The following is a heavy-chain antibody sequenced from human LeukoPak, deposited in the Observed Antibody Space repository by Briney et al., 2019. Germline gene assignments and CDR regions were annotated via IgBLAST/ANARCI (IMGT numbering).Heavy chain of an antibody. CDR3: AREPITMVRGVIIAFDY. Sequence: SVKVSCKASGGTFSSYAISWVRQAPGQGLEWMGGTIPIFGTANYAQKFQGRVTITADESTSTAYMELSSLRSEDTAVYYCAREPITMVRGVIIAFDYWGQGTLVTVSS. D-gene: IGHD3-10*01. V-gene: IGHV1-69*13. J-gene: IGHJ4*02. CDR1: GGTFSSYA. CDR2: TIPIFGTA.